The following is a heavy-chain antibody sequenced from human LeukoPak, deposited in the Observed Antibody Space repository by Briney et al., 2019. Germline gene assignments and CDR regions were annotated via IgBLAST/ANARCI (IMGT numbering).Heavy chain of an antibody. V-gene: IGHV4-34*01. CDR3: AGSTYYYDSSGYQAKHYYFDY. CDR2: INHSGST. J-gene: IGHJ4*02. CDR1: GGSFSGYY. Sequence: SETLSLTCAVYGGSFSGYYWSWIRQPPGKGLEWIGEINHSGSTNYNPSLKSRVTISVDTSKNQFSLKLSSVTAADTAVYYCAGSTYYYDSSGYQAKHYYFDYWGQGTLVTVSS. D-gene: IGHD3-22*01.